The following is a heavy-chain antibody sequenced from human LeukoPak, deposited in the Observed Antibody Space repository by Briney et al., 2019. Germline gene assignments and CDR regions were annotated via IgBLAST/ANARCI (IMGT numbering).Heavy chain of an antibody. V-gene: IGHV3-21*01. CDR2: ISSGSSYI. Sequence: KAGGSLRLSCAASGFTFSSYTMNWVRQAPGKGLEWVSIISSGSSYIHYADSVKGRFTISRDNAKNSLYLQMNSLRAEDTAVFYCARDVHSYGYNPIGYYYYYMDVWGKGTTVTVSS. J-gene: IGHJ6*03. CDR1: GFTFSSYT. D-gene: IGHD5-18*01. CDR3: ARDVHSYGYNPIGYYYYYMDV.